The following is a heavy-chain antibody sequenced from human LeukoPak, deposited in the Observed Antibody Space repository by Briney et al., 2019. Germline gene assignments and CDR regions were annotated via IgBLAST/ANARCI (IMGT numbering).Heavy chain of an antibody. CDR2: IYTSGST. V-gene: IGHV4-4*07. J-gene: IGHJ3*02. CDR1: GGSISSYY. Sequence: ASETLSLTCTVSGGSISSYYWSWIRQPAGKGLEWIGRIYTSGSTNYNPSLKSRVTISVDTSKNQFSLKLSSVTAADTAVYYCARQYYDSSGRAGAFDIWGQGTMVTVSS. CDR3: ARQYYDSSGRAGAFDI. D-gene: IGHD3-22*01.